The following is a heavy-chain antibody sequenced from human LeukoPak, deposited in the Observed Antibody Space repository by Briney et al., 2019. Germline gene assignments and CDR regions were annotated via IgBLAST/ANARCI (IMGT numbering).Heavy chain of an antibody. CDR2: FYTSGTT. V-gene: IGHV4-4*07. D-gene: IGHD2-21*02. J-gene: IGHJ4*02. Sequence: SETLSLTCTVSRGSATSFYWSWIRQPAGHGLEWTGRFYTSGTTSYSPSLKSRVTISVDKSKKQLSLKLTSVTAADTAIFYCAREIVMVTLTYYFDTWGPGTLVTVSS. CDR1: RGSATSFY. CDR3: AREIVMVTLTYYFDT.